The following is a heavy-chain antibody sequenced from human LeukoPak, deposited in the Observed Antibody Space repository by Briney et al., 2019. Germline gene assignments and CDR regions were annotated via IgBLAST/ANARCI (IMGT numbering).Heavy chain of an antibody. CDR3: ARVTLLPSTIKNNWFDP. V-gene: IGHV4-34*01. CDR1: GGSISSHY. J-gene: IGHJ5*02. CDR2: INHSGST. D-gene: IGHD2-2*01. Sequence: PSETLSLTCTVSGGSISSHYWSWIRQPPGKGQEWIGEINHSGSTNYNPSLKSRVTISVDTSKNQFSLKLSSVTAADTAVYYCARVTLLPSTIKNNWFDPWGQGTLVTVSS.